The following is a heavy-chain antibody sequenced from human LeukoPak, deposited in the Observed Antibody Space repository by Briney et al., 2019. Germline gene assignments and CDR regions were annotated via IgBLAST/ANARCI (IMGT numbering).Heavy chain of an antibody. CDR3: AREPLGWELLIYGMDV. Sequence: SETLSLTCAVYGGSFSGYYWSWIRQPPGKGLEWIGEINHSGSTNYNPSLKSRVTISVDTSKNQFSLKLSSVTAADTAVYYCAREPLGWELLIYGMDVWGQGTTVTVSS. D-gene: IGHD1-26*01. V-gene: IGHV4-34*01. CDR1: GGSFSGYY. J-gene: IGHJ6*02. CDR2: INHSGST.